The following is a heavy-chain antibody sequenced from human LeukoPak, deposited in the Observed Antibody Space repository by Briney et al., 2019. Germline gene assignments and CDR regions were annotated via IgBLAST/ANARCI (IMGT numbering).Heavy chain of an antibody. V-gene: IGHV4-61*02. CDR3: ARHSTTVITGSFDY. CDR1: GSSISSASYY. D-gene: IGHD4-17*01. Sequence: PSQTLSLTCTVSGSSISSASYYWNWIRQPAGKGLEWIGRIYASGDTNYNPSLKSRVTISVDMSKNQFSLKLSSVTAADTAVYYCARHSTTVITGSFDYWSQGTLVTVSS. J-gene: IGHJ4*02. CDR2: IYASGDT.